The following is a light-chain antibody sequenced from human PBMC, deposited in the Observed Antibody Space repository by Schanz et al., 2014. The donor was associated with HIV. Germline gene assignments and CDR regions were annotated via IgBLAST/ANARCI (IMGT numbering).Light chain of an antibody. Sequence: QSVLTQPASVSGSPGQSITISCTGTSSDVGGYSYVSWYQQHPGKAPKLMIYEVSNRPSGISNRFSGSKSGNTASLTISGLQAEDEADYYCCSFAGTIWVFGGGTKLTVL. CDR1: SSDVGGYSY. V-gene: IGLV2-14*01. CDR3: CSFAGTIWV. J-gene: IGLJ3*02. CDR2: EVS.